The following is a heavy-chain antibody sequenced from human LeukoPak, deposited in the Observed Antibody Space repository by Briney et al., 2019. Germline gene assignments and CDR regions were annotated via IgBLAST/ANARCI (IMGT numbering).Heavy chain of an antibody. V-gene: IGHV4-39*07. D-gene: IGHD3-22*01. Sequence: SETLSLTCTVSGGSISTSTYSWGWIRQPPEKGLEWIGSIYYSGSIYSNPSLKSRVSISVDTSRNQFSLKLSSVTAADTAVYYCARAYYYDSSGYYPGAFDIWGQGTLVTVSS. CDR3: ARAYYYDSSGYYPGAFDI. CDR2: IYYSGSI. J-gene: IGHJ3*02. CDR1: GGSISTSTYS.